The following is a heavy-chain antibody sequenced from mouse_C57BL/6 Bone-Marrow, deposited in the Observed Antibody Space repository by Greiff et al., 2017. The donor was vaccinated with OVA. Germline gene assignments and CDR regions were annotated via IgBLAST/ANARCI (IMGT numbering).Heavy chain of an antibody. CDR2: IDPANGNT. V-gene: IGHV14-3*01. CDR1: GFNIKNPY. Sequence: VQLQQSVAELVRPGASVKLSCTASGFNIKNPYMHWVKQRPEQGLEWIGRIDPANGNTKYAPKFQGKATITADTSSNTAYLQLSSLTSEDTAIYYCARGATVGAYWGQGTLVTVSA. D-gene: IGHD1-1*01. J-gene: IGHJ3*01. CDR3: ARGATVGAY.